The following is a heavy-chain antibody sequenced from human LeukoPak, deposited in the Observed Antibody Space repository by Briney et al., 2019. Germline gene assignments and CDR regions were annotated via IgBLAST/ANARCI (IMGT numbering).Heavy chain of an antibody. D-gene: IGHD2-15*01. J-gene: IGHJ4*02. CDR1: GFTFSSYG. V-gene: IGHV3-30*03. CDR2: ISYDGSNK. CDR3: ARFVGISSPDY. Sequence: GGSLRLSCAASGFTFSSYGMHWVRQAPGKGLEWVTVISYDGSNKYYADSVKGRFTISRDNSKNTLYLQMNSLRAEDTAVYYCARFVGISSPDYWGQGTLVTVSS.